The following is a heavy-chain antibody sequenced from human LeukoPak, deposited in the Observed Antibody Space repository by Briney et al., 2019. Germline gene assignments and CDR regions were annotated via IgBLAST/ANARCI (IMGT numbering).Heavy chain of an antibody. D-gene: IGHD3-22*01. CDR2: INHSGST. CDR1: GGSFSGYY. J-gene: IGHJ4*02. CDR3: ARLAMIVAYDY. Sequence: TSETLSLTCAVYGGSFSGYYWSWIRQPPGKGLEWIGEINHSGSTNYNPSLKSRVTISVDTSKNQFSLKLSSVTAADTAVYYCARLAMIVAYDYWGQGTLVTVSS. V-gene: IGHV4-34*01.